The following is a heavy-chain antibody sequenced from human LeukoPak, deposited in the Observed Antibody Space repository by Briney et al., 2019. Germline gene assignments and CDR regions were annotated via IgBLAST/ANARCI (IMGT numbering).Heavy chain of an antibody. D-gene: IGHD6-13*01. V-gene: IGHV1-18*01. CDR3: ARGIAAAGEV. CDR1: GYTFTSYG. J-gene: IGHJ4*02. Sequence: ASVKVSCKASGYTFTSYGISWVRQAPGQGLEWMGWISTYKGNTNYAQKLQGRVTMTIDTSTSTVYMELRSLRSDDTAVYYCARGIAAAGEVWGQGTLVTVSS. CDR2: ISTYKGNT.